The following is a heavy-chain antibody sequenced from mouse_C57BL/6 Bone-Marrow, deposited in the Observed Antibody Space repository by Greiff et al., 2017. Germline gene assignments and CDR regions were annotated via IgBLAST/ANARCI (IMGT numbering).Heavy chain of an antibody. CDR3: ARRITTVLFDY. J-gene: IGHJ2*01. CDR2: IYPRSGNT. D-gene: IGHD1-1*01. Sequence: QVQLKESGAELARPGASVKLSCKASGYTFTSYGISWVKQRTGQGLEWIGEIYPRSGNTYYNEKFKGKATLTADKSSSTAYMELRSLTSEDSAVYFCARRITTVLFDYWGQGTTLTVSS. CDR1: GYTFTSYG. V-gene: IGHV1-81*01.